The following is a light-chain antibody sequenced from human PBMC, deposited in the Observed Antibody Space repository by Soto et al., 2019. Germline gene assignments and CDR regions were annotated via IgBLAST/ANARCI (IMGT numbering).Light chain of an antibody. CDR1: QSISSW. Sequence: DIQMTQSPSTLSASVGDRVTITCRASQSISSWLAWYQQKPGKAPNLLIYKASSLESGVPSRFSGSGPGTEFTLTISSLQPDDFATYYRQQYNSYPLTFGGGTKVEIK. CDR2: KAS. V-gene: IGKV1-5*03. J-gene: IGKJ4*01. CDR3: QQYNSYPLT.